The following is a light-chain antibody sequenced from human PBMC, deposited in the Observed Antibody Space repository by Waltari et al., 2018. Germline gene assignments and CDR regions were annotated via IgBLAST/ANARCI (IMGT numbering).Light chain of an antibody. CDR2: DVT. CDR1: SSDIGGYNY. V-gene: IGLV2-14*03. CDR3: SSYTSTNTVI. Sequence: QSALTQPASVSGSPRQSITISCTGTSSDIGGYNYVSWYQQHPGKAPKLMIFDVTKRPSGVSDRFSGSKSGNTASLTISGLHTDDESDYYCSSYTSTNTVIFGGGTKVTVL. J-gene: IGLJ2*01.